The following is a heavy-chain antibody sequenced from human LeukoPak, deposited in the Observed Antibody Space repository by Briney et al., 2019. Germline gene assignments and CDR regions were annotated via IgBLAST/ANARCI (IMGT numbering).Heavy chain of an antibody. J-gene: IGHJ4*02. Sequence: GGSLRLSCAASGFTFCGYSRNRGREALGRGPGWGSSIIGGIVYIYYVDSVRGRFTISRDNAKNSLYLQMNSLRAEDTAVYYCARVWEGIGGYCSGGSCYSIDYWGQGTLVTVSS. V-gene: IGHV3-21*01. CDR1: GFTFCGYS. D-gene: IGHD2-15*01. CDR2: IIGGIVYI. CDR3: ARVWEGIGGYCSGGSCYSIDY.